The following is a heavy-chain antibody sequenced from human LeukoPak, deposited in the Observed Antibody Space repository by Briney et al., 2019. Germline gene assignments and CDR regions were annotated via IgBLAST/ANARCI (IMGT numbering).Heavy chain of an antibody. CDR3: AKDWGAYYDSSGFYSGDFDY. CDR1: GFTISSYA. J-gene: IGHJ4*02. D-gene: IGHD3-22*01. Sequence: GGSLRLSCAASGFTISSYAMSWVRQAPGKGLEWVSAIGDGGGSTYYADSVKGRFTISRDNSKNSLYLQMNSLRTEDTALYYCAKDWGAYYDSSGFYSGDFDYWGQGTLVTVSS. V-gene: IGHV3-23*01. CDR2: IGDGGGST.